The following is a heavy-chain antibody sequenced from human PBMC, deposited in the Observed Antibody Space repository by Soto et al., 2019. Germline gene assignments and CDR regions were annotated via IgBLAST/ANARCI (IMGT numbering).Heavy chain of an antibody. D-gene: IGHD6-13*01. J-gene: IGHJ5*02. V-gene: IGHV3-7*05. CDR2: IKQDGSEK. Sequence: EVQLVESGGGLVQPGGSLRLSCAASGFTFSSYWMSWVRQAPVKGLAWVANIKQDGSEKYYVDSVKGRFTISRDNAKNSLYLQMNSLRAEDTAVYYCARMRAAAWFDPWGQGTLVTVSS. CDR3: ARMRAAAWFDP. CDR1: GFTFSSYW.